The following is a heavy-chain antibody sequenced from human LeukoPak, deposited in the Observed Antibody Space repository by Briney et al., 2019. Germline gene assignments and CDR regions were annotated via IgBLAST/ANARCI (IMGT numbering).Heavy chain of an antibody. CDR3: ARATSWSYYYMDV. J-gene: IGHJ6*03. CDR1: GGSISTFY. D-gene: IGHD2-2*01. V-gene: IGHV4-59*12. Sequence: SGTLSLTCTVSGGSISTFYWSWIRQPPGKRLEWIGYIYYTGTTNYNPSLKSRVTMFVDTSKNQFSLNLNSVTAADTAVYYCARATSWSYYYMDVWGKGTTVTISS. CDR2: IYYTGTT.